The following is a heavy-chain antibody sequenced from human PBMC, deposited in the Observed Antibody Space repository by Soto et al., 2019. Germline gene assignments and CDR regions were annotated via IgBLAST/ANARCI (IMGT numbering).Heavy chain of an antibody. D-gene: IGHD6-19*01. CDR1: GYTFTSYA. V-gene: IGHV1-3*01. J-gene: IGHJ4*02. CDR2: INAGNGNT. CDR3: ARPKWYSSGLDY. Sequence: GASVKVSCKASGYTFTSYAMHWVRQAPGQRLEWMGWINAGNGNTKYSQKFQSRVTITRDTSASTAYMELSSLRSEDTAVYYCARPKWYSSGLDYWGQGTLVTVSS.